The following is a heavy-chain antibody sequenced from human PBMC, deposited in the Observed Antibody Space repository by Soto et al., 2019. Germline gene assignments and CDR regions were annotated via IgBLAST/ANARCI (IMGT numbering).Heavy chain of an antibody. CDR2: ISGSGDTT. D-gene: IGHD1-26*01. Sequence: EVQLLESGGGLVQPGGSLRLSCAASGFPFSTYAMNWVRQAPGKGLEWVSIISGSGDTTTYADSVKGRFTISRDNSKNTLYLRMDSLRAEDTDVYYCESRGGSKVGYWGQGTLVTVSS. J-gene: IGHJ4*02. CDR3: ESRGGSKVGY. CDR1: GFPFSTYA. V-gene: IGHV3-23*01.